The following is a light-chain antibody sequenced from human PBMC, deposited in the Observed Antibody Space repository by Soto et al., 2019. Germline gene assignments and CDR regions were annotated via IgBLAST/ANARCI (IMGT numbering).Light chain of an antibody. CDR3: MQALQTPWT. J-gene: IGKJ1*01. CDR2: LGS. CDR1: QSLLHSNGYNY. Sequence: DIVMTQSPLSLPVTPGEPASISCRSSQSLLHSNGYNYLDWYLQKPGQSPQLLIYLGSNRASGVPDRFSGSGSGTAFTLKISRVEAEDVGVYYCMQALQTPWTFGPGTKVEIK. V-gene: IGKV2-28*01.